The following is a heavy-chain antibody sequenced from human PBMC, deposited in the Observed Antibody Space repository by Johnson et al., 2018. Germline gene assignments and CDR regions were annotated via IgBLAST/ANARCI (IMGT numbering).Heavy chain of an antibody. V-gene: IGHV3-33*05. Sequence: VQLLESGGGVVQPGRSLRLSCAASGFTFSSYGMHWVRQAPGKGLEWVAVISYDGSNKYFADSVKGRFTISRDNAKNTVYLQMNSLRAEDTAVYYCARGSLRGIVVVPAALYGMDVWGQGTTVTVSS. CDR2: ISYDGSNK. CDR1: GFTFSSYG. D-gene: IGHD2-2*01. CDR3: ARGSLRGIVVVPAALYGMDV. J-gene: IGHJ6*02.